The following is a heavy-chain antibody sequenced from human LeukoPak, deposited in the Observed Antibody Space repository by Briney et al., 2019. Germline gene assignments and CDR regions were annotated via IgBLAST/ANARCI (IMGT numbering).Heavy chain of an antibody. CDR2: ISGSGGTT. CDR3: AKVYCSGGSCYGNDD. Sequence: GGSLRLSCAASGFTFSSYAMSWVRQAPGKGLEWVSAISGSGGTTYYADSLKGRFTISRDNSKNTLCLQMNSLRAEDTAIYYCAKVYCSGGSCYGNDDWGQGTLVTVSS. J-gene: IGHJ4*02. V-gene: IGHV3-23*01. CDR1: GFTFSSYA. D-gene: IGHD2-15*01.